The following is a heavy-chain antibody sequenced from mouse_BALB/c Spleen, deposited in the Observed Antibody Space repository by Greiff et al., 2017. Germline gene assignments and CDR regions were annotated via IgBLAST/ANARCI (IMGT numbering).Heavy chain of an antibody. Sequence: EVMLVESGGGLVKPGGSLKLSCAASGFTFSSYAMSWVRQSPEKRLEWVAEISSGGSYTYYPDTVTGRFTISRDNAKNTLYLEMSSLRSEDTAMYYCARSPGYAMDYWGQGTSVTVSS. CDR1: GFTFSSYA. CDR3: ARSPGYAMDY. V-gene: IGHV5-9-4*01. J-gene: IGHJ4*01. CDR2: ISSGGSYT.